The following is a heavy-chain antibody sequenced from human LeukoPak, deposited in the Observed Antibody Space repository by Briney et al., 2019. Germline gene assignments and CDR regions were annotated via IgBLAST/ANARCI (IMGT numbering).Heavy chain of an antibody. CDR2: IYYSGST. V-gene: IGHV4-59*01. Sequence: SETLSLTCTVSGGSISSYYWSWIRQPPGKGLEWIGYIYYSGSTNYNPSLKSRVTISVDTSKNQFSLKLSSVTAADTAVYYCARDKRTEWELPGYDAFDIWGQGTMVTVSS. J-gene: IGHJ3*02. CDR3: ARDKRTEWELPGYDAFDI. CDR1: GGSISSYY. D-gene: IGHD1-26*01.